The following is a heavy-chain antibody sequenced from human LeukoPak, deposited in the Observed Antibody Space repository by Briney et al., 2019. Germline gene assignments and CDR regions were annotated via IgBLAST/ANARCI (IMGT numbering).Heavy chain of an antibody. D-gene: IGHD3-22*01. Sequence: GGSLRLSCTVSGFTFGDYAMSWVRQAPGKGLEWVGFIRSKAYGGTTEYAASVKGRFTISRDDSKSIAYLQMNSLKTEDTAVYYCTVTWDYYDSSGYRRYFQHWGQGTLVTVSS. CDR2: IRSKAYGGTT. V-gene: IGHV3-49*04. CDR3: TVTWDYYDSSGYRRYFQH. J-gene: IGHJ1*01. CDR1: GFTFGDYA.